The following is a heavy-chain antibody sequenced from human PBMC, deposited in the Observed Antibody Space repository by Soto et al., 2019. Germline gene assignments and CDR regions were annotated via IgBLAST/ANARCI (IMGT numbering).Heavy chain of an antibody. CDR1: GFTFSRYS. Sequence: GGSLRLSCAASGFTFSRYSMNWVRQAPGKGLEWVSSISSSSSYIYYADSVKGRFTISRDNVKNSLYLQMNSLRAEDTAVYYCARVRDSSGWYKGVDSFDSWGQETMVTVSS. D-gene: IGHD6-19*01. CDR3: ARVRDSSGWYKGVDSFDS. J-gene: IGHJ3*02. CDR2: ISSSSSYI. V-gene: IGHV3-21*01.